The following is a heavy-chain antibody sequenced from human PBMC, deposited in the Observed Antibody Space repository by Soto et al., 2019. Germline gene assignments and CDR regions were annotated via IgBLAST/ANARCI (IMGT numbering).Heavy chain of an antibody. D-gene: IGHD1-26*01. CDR3: AKGCGNYFVYAFDF. Sequence: EVQLLQSGGGLVQPGGSLTLSCAASGFSFRIYAMSWVRQAPGKGLEWVAAVSGSGSNTFYPDSVNYRFTISRDNSKNTLSLQMDSLRAEDRAVYYCAKGCGNYFVYAFDFWGQGTMVTVS. CDR2: VSGSGSNT. J-gene: IGHJ3*01. V-gene: IGHV3-23*01. CDR1: GFSFRIYA.